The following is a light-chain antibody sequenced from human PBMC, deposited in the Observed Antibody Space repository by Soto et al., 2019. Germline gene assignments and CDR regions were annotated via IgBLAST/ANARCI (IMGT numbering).Light chain of an antibody. J-gene: IGKJ1*01. CDR1: QSVSSTY. V-gene: IGKV3-20*01. Sequence: EIAWTQYQGTLSLSAVERATLSCRASQSVSSTYLACYQQKPAQAPRLIIHGASSRATGIPDRFSGSGSGTDFTLSISRLEPEDFAVYDCQQYGSSLPITFGQGTKVDIK. CDR3: QQYGSSLPIT. CDR2: GAS.